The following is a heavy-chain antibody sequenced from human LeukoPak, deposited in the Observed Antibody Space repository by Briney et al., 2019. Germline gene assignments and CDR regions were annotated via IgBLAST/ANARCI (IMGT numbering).Heavy chain of an antibody. D-gene: IGHD1-26*01. V-gene: IGHV3-48*01. CDR2: ISTSSTTI. Sequence: GGSLRLSCAASGFSFSDYDMNWVRQAPGKGLEWVAWISTSSTTIYYADSVKGRFTISRDNAKNSLYLQMNSLRAEDTAFYYRAREVRRGSDYFDYWGQGTLVTVSS. J-gene: IGHJ4*02. CDR1: GFSFSDYD. CDR3: AREVRRGSDYFDY.